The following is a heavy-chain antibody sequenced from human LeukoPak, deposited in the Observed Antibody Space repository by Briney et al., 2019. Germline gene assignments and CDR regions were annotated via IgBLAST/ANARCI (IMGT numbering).Heavy chain of an antibody. CDR1: GGTFSSYA. CDR3: ARAPYNSNDGFYYYYYMDV. D-gene: IGHD1-1*01. CDR2: IIPIFGTA. V-gene: IGHV1-69*06. Sequence: ASVKVSCKASGGTFSSYAISWVRQAPGQGLEWMGGIIPIFGTANYAQKFQGRVTITADKSTSTAYMELSSLRSEDTAVYYCARAPYNSNDGFYYYYYMDVWGKGTTVTVSS. J-gene: IGHJ6*03.